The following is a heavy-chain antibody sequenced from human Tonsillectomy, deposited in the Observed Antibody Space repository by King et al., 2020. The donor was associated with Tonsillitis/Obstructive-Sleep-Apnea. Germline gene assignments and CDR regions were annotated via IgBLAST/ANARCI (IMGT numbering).Heavy chain of an antibody. Sequence: VQLVESGGGLVKPGGSLRLSCAASGFTFSNAWMNWVRQAPGKGLEWVGRIKSKTDGGTTDYAAPVKGRVTISRDDSKNTLYLQMNSLKTEDTAVYYCTTGPDPMVRVQHWGQGTLVTVSS. V-gene: IGHV3-15*07. J-gene: IGHJ1*01. CDR2: IKSKTDGGTT. D-gene: IGHD3-10*01. CDR1: GFTFSNAW. CDR3: TTGPDPMVRVQH.